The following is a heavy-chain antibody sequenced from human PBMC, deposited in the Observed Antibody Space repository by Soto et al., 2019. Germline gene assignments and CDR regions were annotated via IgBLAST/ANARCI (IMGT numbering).Heavy chain of an antibody. D-gene: IGHD2-15*01. CDR3: AILGEVVVAATPMGAFDI. CDR1: GGTFSSYA. CDR2: IIPIFGTA. V-gene: IGHV1-69*06. Sequence: QVQLVQSGAEVKKPGSSVKVSCKASGGTFSSYAISWVRQAPGQGLEWMGGIIPIFGTANYAQKFQGRVTITADKSTSTAYMELSSLRSEDTAVYYCAILGEVVVAATPMGAFDIWGQGTMVTVSS. J-gene: IGHJ3*02.